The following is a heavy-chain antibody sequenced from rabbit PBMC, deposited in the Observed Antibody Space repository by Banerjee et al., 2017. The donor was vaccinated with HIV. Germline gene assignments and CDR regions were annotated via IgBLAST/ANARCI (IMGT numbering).Heavy chain of an antibody. CDR1: GFSFSNKYV. Sequence: QEQLEESGGDLVKPEGSLTLTCTASGFSFSNKYVMCWVRQAPGKGLELIACIYSSNGDKWYASWVNGRFTISRSTSLNTVDLKMTSLTVADTATYFCARLHPGSSYYTGAFDPWGQGTLVTVS. J-gene: IGHJ2*01. CDR2: IYSSNGDK. CDR3: ARLHPGSSYYTGAFDP. D-gene: IGHD8-1*01. V-gene: IGHV1S43*01.